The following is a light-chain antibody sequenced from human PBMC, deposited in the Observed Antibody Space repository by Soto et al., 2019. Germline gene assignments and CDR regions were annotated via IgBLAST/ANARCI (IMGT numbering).Light chain of an antibody. CDR3: QTWDTGIVV. J-gene: IGLJ2*01. V-gene: IGLV4-69*01. Sequence: QPVLTQSPSASASLGASVKVTCTLSSGHSSYAIAWHQQQPEKGPRYLMKLNSDGSHNKGDGIPDRFSGSSSGAERYLTISSRQSEDEADYYCQTWDTGIVVFGGGTKLTVL. CDR2: LNSDGSH. CDR1: SGHSSYA.